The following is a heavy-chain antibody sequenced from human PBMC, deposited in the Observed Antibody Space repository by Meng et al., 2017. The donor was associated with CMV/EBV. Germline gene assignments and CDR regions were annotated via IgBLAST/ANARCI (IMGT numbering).Heavy chain of an antibody. D-gene: IGHD6-19*01. CDR3: ARGHTYRSSSQGFDP. CDR1: GFTFRSYG. CDR2: IWHDGSKT. Sequence: GGSLRLSCAASGFTFRSYGMHWVRQAPGKGLEWVAFIWHDGSKTYYADFVKGRFTISRDNSKSTLYLQLISLRAEDTSLYYCARGHTYRSSSQGFDPWGQGALVTVSS. V-gene: IGHV3-30*02. J-gene: IGHJ5*02.